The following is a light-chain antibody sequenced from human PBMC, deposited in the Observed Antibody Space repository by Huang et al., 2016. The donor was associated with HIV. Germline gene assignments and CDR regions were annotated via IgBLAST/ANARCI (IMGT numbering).Light chain of an antibody. J-gene: IGKJ4*01. CDR3: QQYNDWPPLT. V-gene: IGKV3-15*01. Sequence: EIEMTQSPATLSVSPGERATLSCRASHSVDSDLAWYQQKPGQAPRLLIYDASTRATSSSAKFNGTGSGTEFSLSITNLQSEDFAVYYCQQYNDWPPLTFGGGTKVEI. CDR1: HSVDSD. CDR2: DAS.